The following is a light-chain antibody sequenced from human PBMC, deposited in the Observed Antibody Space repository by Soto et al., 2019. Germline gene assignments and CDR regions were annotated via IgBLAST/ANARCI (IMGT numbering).Light chain of an antibody. CDR3: QHRSYWLGT. CDR1: QNVGLF. J-gene: IGKJ3*01. V-gene: IGKV3-11*01. Sequence: EIVLTQSPATLSLSPGESATLSCRASQNVGLFLAWYQQKSGQTPRLLSYDASSRAPGIPARFSGGGSGTDFTLTISSLEPEDFAVYYGQHRSYWLGTFGPGTKVDIK. CDR2: DAS.